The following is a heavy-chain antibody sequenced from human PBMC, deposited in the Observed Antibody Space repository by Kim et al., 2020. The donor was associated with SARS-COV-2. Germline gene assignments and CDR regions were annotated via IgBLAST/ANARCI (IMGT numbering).Heavy chain of an antibody. CDR1: GGSISSSSYY. Sequence: SETLSLTCTVSGGSISSSSYYWGWIRQPPGKGLEWIGSIYYSGSTYYNPSLKSRVTISVDTSKNQFSLKLSSVTAADTAVYYCASRQVLWFGELLPLNRRVSGFDPWGQGTLVTVSS. J-gene: IGHJ5*02. CDR3: ASRQVLWFGELLPLNRRVSGFDP. CDR2: IYYSGST. V-gene: IGHV4-39*01. D-gene: IGHD3-10*01.